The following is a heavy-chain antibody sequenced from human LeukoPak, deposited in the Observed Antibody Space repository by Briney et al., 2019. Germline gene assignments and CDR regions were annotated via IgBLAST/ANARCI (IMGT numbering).Heavy chain of an antibody. CDR2: INHSGST. CDR3: ATLGEYYDSSGYYYN. V-gene: IGHV4/OR15-8*01. CDR1: GGSIDSTNW. J-gene: IGHJ4*02. Sequence: SETLSLTCDVSGGSIDSTNWWNWVRQPPGKGLEWIGEINHSGSTYYNPSLKSRVTISVDSSKNQFSLKLTSVTAADTAVYYCATLGEYYDSSGYYYNWGQGTLVTVSS. D-gene: IGHD3-22*01.